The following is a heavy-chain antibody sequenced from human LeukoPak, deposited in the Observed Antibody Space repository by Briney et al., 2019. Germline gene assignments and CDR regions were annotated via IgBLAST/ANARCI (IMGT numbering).Heavy chain of an antibody. D-gene: IGHD2-15*01. CDR1: GFTFNNYW. V-gene: IGHV3-74*01. CDR3: ARDMDLGYCSGGSCYLPDY. CDR2: INIDESST. J-gene: IGHJ4*02. Sequence: GGSLRLSCAVSGFTFNNYWMHWVRQAPGKGLVWVSRINIDESSTYYADSVKGRFTISRDNAKSTLYLQLNSLRAEDTAVYYCARDMDLGYCSGGSCYLPDYWGQGTLVTVSS.